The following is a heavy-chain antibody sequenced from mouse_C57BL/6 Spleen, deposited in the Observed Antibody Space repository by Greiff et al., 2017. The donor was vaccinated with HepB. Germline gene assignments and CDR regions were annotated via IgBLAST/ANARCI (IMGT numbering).Heavy chain of an antibody. Sequence: VQLVESGPELVKPGASVKISCKASGYAFSSSWMNWVKQRPGKGLEWIGRIYPGDGDTNYNGKFKGKATLTADKSSSTAYMQLSSLTSEDSAVYFCARWGGYDGHFDYWGQGTTLTVSS. D-gene: IGHD2-2*01. V-gene: IGHV1-82*01. CDR2: IYPGDGDT. CDR1: GYAFSSSW. CDR3: ARWGGYDGHFDY. J-gene: IGHJ2*01.